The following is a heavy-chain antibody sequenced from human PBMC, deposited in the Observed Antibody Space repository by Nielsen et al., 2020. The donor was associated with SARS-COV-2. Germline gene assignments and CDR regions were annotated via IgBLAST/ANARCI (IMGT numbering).Heavy chain of an antibody. D-gene: IGHD6-19*01. CDR3: ARDQKYTSGWTYGMDV. J-gene: IGHJ6*02. CDR2: IYSGGSST. Sequence: GESLKISCAASGFTLSSYAMSWVRQAPGKGLEWVSVIYSGGSSTYYADSVKGRFTISRDNAKNTLYLQMDSLRAEDTAVYYCARDQKYTSGWTYGMDVWGQGTTVTVSS. CDR1: GFTLSSYA. V-gene: IGHV3-23*03.